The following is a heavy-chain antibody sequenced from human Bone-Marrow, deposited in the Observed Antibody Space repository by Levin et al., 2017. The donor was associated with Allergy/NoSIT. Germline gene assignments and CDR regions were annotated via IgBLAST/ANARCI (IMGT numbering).Heavy chain of an antibody. CDR2: ITPVLGTV. CDR3: AREAPTLDHVFDF. V-gene: IGHV1-69*13. D-gene: IGHD4-11*01. J-gene: IGHJ3*01. CDR1: GDTFSSSG. Sequence: ASVKVSCKASGDTFSSSGISWVRQAPGQGLEWMGGITPVLGTVHYAQRFQGRVTIIADESTNTAYMDLSSLRSEDTAIYYCAREAPTLDHVFDFWGQGTMVTVSS.